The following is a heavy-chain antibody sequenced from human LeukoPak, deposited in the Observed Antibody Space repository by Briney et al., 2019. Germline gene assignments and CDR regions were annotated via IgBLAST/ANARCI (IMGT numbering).Heavy chain of an antibody. CDR3: AREGPRGMIVVVISSDDAFDI. J-gene: IGHJ3*02. CDR2: INPNSGGT. V-gene: IGHV1-2*02. D-gene: IGHD3-22*01. Sequence: ASVKVSCKASGYTFTGYYMHWVRQAPGQGLEWMGWINPNSGGTNYAQKFQGRVTMTRDTSISTAYMELSRLRSDDTAVYYCAREGPRGMIVVVISSDDAFDIWGQGTMVTVSS. CDR1: GYTFTGYY.